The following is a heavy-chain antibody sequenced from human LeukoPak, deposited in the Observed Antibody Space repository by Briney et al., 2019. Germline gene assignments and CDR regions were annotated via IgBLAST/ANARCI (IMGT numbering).Heavy chain of an antibody. CDR3: ARDYYYDSSGYIPAGDAIAF. Sequence: PGGSLRLSCAASGFNFSTYTMNWVRQAPGKGLEWVSSISSSSSYIYYADSVKGRFTISRDNAKNSLYLQMNSLRAEDTAVYYCARDYYYDSSGYIPAGDAIAFWGQGTMVIVSS. J-gene: IGHJ3*01. CDR1: GFNFSTYT. V-gene: IGHV3-21*01. D-gene: IGHD3-22*01. CDR2: ISSSSSYI.